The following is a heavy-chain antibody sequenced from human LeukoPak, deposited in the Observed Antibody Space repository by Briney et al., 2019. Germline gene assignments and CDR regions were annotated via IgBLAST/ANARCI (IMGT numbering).Heavy chain of an antibody. J-gene: IGHJ4*02. D-gene: IGHD3-22*01. CDR1: GYSFTKNW. V-gene: IGHV5-51*01. CDR3: ARSSSYSPYYFDS. CDR2: IYPPDSDT. Sequence: GESLKISCKGSGYSFTKNWIGLVRQMPGKGLEWMGIIYPPDSDTRYGRSFQGQVTISVDESITTAYLQWSSLKASDTAMYYCARSSSYSPYYFDSWGQGTLVTVSS.